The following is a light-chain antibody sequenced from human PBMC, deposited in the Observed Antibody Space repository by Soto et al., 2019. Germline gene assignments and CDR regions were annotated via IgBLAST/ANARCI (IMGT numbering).Light chain of an antibody. CDR1: QSVTSNY. CDR3: QHYVTSLTT. Sequence: EIVLTQSPGTLPLSPWERATLSCGASQSVTSNYLAWHQQKPSQAPRLLIFGASIRVTGIPDRFIGSGSGTDFTLTISRLEPEDFAVYYCQHYVTSLTTFGQGTKVDIK. J-gene: IGKJ1*01. V-gene: IGKV3-20*01. CDR2: GAS.